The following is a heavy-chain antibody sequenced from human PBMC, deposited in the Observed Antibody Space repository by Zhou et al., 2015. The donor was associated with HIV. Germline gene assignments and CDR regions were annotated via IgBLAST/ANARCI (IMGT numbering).Heavy chain of an antibody. CDR3: ARGWDSSGWYWYYYYYYGMDV. CDR1: GYTFTGYY. Sequence: QVQLVQSGAEVKKPGASVKVSCKASGYTFTGYYMHWVRQAPGQGLEWMGWINPNSGGTNYAQKFQGRVTMTRDTSISTAYMELSRLRSDDTAVYYCARGWDSSGWYWYYYYYYGMDVWGQGTTVTVSS. J-gene: IGHJ6*02. V-gene: IGHV1-2*02. CDR2: INPNSGGT. D-gene: IGHD6-19*01.